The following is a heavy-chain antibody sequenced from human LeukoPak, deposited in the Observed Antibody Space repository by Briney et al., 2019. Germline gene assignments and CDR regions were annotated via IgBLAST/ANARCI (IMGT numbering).Heavy chain of an antibody. Sequence: SETLSLTCAVSGYSISSGYYWGWIRQPPGKGLEWIGSIYHSGSTYYNPSLKSRVTISVDTSKNQFSLKLSSVTAADTAVYYCAREGFLEWLTGFDPWGQGTLVTVSS. CDR3: AREGFLEWLTGFDP. CDR1: GYSISSGYY. CDR2: IYHSGST. V-gene: IGHV4-38-2*02. J-gene: IGHJ5*02. D-gene: IGHD3-3*01.